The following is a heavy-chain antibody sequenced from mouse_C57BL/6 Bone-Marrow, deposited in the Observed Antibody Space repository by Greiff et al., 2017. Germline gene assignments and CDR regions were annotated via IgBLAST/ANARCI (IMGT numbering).Heavy chain of an antibody. V-gene: IGHV7-1*02. D-gene: IGHD4-1*01. CDR3: ARDTGDWYFDV. CDR1: GFTFSDFY. CDR2: SRNKANDYPT. Sequence: VKLVESGGGLVQPGGSLRLSCATSGFTFSDFYMEWVRQPPGKRLEWIAASRNKANDYPTEYSASVKGRFIVSRDTSQSILYLQMNALRAEDTAIYYCARDTGDWYFDVWGAGTTVTVSS. J-gene: IGHJ1*01.